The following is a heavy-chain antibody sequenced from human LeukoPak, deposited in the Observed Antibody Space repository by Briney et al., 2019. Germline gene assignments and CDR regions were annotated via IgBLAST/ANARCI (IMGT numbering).Heavy chain of an antibody. D-gene: IGHD3-10*01. CDR1: EFSVGSNY. Sequence: QSGGSLRLSCAASEFSVGSNYMTWVRQAPGKGLEWVSLIYSGGSTYYADSVKGRFTISRDNSKNTLYLQMNSLRAEDTAVYYCARRGGANWFDPWGQGTLVTVSS. V-gene: IGHV3-66*01. CDR3: ARRGGANWFDP. CDR2: IYSGGST. J-gene: IGHJ5*02.